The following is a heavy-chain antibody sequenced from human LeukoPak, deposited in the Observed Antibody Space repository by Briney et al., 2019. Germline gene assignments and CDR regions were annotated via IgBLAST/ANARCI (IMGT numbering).Heavy chain of an antibody. J-gene: IGHJ4*02. V-gene: IGHV1-69*13. CDR2: IIPIFGTA. CDR1: GGTFRSYA. Sequence: ASVKASCKASGGTFRSYAISWVRQAPGQGLEWMGGIIPIFGTANYAEKFKGRVTITADESTSTAYMELSSLRSEDTAVYYCARDQGYRYGYGDFDYWGQGTLVTVSS. CDR3: ARDQGYRYGYGDFDY. D-gene: IGHD5-18*01.